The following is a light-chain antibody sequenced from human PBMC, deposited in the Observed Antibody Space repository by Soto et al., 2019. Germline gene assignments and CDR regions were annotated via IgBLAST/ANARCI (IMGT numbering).Light chain of an antibody. V-gene: IGLV2-14*03. CDR2: DVN. CDR1: NTDLGAYGY. J-gene: IGLJ1*01. CDR3: FSKTSDYVYG. Sequence: QSALTQPASVSGSPGQSITISCSGTNTDLGAYGYVSWYQQQPGKAPKLLIYDVNNRPSGVSNRFSGSKSGNTAYLTISGLQAEDEADYFCFSKTSDYVYGFGTGTKVTVL.